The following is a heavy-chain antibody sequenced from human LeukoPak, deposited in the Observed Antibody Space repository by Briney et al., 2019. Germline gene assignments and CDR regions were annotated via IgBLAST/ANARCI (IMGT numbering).Heavy chain of an antibody. J-gene: IGHJ5*02. CDR2: LYTSGSM. CDR3: ARGSYYYDSSGYYHWGPWNWFDP. Sequence: SETLSLTCTVSGGSISSGSYDWYWIRQPAGKGLEWIGHLYTSGSMSYNPSLKSRVTISVDTSKNQFSLKLTSVTAADTAVYYCARGSYYYDSSGYYHWGPWNWFDPWGQGTLVTVSS. CDR1: GGSISSGSYD. D-gene: IGHD3-22*01. V-gene: IGHV4-61*09.